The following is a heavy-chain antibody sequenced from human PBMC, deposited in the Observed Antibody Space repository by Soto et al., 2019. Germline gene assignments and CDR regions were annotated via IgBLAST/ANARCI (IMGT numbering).Heavy chain of an antibody. CDR1: GGSISSGGYS. Sequence: QLQLQESGSGLVKPSQTLSLTCAVSGGSISSGGYSWSWIRQPPGKGLEGIGYIYHSGSTQYNPSLKSRVTISVDRSKTQFSLKLSSVTAADTAVYYCARVPGYSGYVDNWGQGTLVTVSS. CDR2: IYHSGST. J-gene: IGHJ4*02. CDR3: ARVPGYSGYVDN. D-gene: IGHD1-26*01. V-gene: IGHV4-30-2*01.